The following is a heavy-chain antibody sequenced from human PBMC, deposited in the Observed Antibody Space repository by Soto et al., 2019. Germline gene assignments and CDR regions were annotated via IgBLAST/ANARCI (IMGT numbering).Heavy chain of an antibody. CDR1: GFTFSSYG. V-gene: IGHV3-33*01. J-gene: IGHJ3*02. Sequence: PGGSLRLSGAASGFTFSSYGMHWVRQAPGKGLEGVAVIWYDGSNKYYADSVKGRFTISRDNSKNTLYLQMNSLRAEDRSVYYCARDVAIPMTEPGEAALAIWDQRPMVTVS. D-gene: IGHD3-22*01. CDR3: ARDVAIPMTEPGEAALAI. CDR2: IWYDGSNK.